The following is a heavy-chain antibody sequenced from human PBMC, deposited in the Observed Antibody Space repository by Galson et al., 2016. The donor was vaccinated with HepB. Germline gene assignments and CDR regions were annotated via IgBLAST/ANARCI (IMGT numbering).Heavy chain of an antibody. V-gene: IGHV3-33*06. CDR1: GFTFSSYG. CDR2: IWSDGSNK. Sequence: SLRLSCAGSGFTFSSYGMHWVRQAPGKGLEWVAVIWSDGSNKNYADSVKGRFTISRDNSKNTLYLQMHSLRGEDTAVYYCAKGRWDFDSRGQGTLVTVSS. D-gene: IGHD5-24*01. CDR3: AKGRWDFDS. J-gene: IGHJ4*02.